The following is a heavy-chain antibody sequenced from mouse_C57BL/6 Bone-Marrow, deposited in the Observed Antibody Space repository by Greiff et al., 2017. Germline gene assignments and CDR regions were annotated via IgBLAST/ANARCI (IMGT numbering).Heavy chain of an antibody. D-gene: IGHD2-3*01. CDR2: IYPGDGDT. CDR1: GYAFSSSW. V-gene: IGHV1-82*01. Sequence: QVQLQQSGPELVKPGASVKISCKASGYAFSSSWMNWVKQRPGKGLEWIGRIYPGDGDTNYNGKFKGKATLTADKSSSTAYMQLSSLTSEDSAVYFCARRIDGYNAMDYWGQGTSVTVSS. J-gene: IGHJ4*01. CDR3: ARRIDGYNAMDY.